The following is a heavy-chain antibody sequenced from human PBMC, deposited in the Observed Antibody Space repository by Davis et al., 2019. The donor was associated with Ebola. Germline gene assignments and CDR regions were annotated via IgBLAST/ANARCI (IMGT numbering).Heavy chain of an antibody. CDR2: IWYDGSNK. Sequence: GESLKISCAASGFTFSSYSMNWVRQAPGKGLEWVAVIWYDGSNKYYADSVKGRFTISRDNSKNTLYLQMNSLRAEDTAVYYCARVKSVPDYWGQGTLVTVSS. CDR3: ARVKSVPDY. CDR1: GFTFSSYS. D-gene: IGHD4-17*01. J-gene: IGHJ4*02. V-gene: IGHV3-33*08.